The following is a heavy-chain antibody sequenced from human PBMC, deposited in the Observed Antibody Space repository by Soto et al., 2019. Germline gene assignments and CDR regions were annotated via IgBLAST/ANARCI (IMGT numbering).Heavy chain of an antibody. Sequence: SVKVSCKASGGTFSSYAISWVRQAPGQGLEWMGGIIPIFGTANYAQKFQGRVTITADESTSTAYMELSSLRSEDTAVYYCARDPRALRSDWFDPWGQGALVTVSS. V-gene: IGHV1-69*13. CDR3: ARDPRALRSDWFDP. CDR1: GGTFSSYA. D-gene: IGHD3-3*01. J-gene: IGHJ5*02. CDR2: IIPIFGTA.